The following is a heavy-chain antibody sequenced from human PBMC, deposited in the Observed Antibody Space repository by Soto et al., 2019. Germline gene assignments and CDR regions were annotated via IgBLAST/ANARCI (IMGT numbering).Heavy chain of an antibody. CDR1: GFTFSSYS. Sequence: GGSLRLSCAASGFTFSSYSMNWVRQAPGKGLEWVSYISSSSSTIYYADSVKGRFTISRDNAKNSLYLQMNSLRDEDTAVYYCARGVKDIVVVPADTAPFDYWGQGTLVTVSS. D-gene: IGHD2-2*01. CDR2: ISSSSSTI. J-gene: IGHJ4*02. CDR3: ARGVKDIVVVPADTAPFDY. V-gene: IGHV3-48*02.